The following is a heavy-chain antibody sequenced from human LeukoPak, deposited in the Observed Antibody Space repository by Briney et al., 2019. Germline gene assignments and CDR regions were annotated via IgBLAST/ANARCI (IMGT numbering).Heavy chain of an antibody. D-gene: IGHD2-2*01. J-gene: IGHJ4*02. Sequence: PSETLSLTCAVSGVSFGRYSWTWIRQSPGKGLECIGEINFSGYTKYNPSLKSRVTMSVDTSKNQSSLKLASVTAADTAIYFCARVGSTPAKFDHWGQGTLVTVSS. V-gene: IGHV4-34*01. CDR2: INFSGYT. CDR3: ARVGSTPAKFDH. CDR1: GVSFGRYS.